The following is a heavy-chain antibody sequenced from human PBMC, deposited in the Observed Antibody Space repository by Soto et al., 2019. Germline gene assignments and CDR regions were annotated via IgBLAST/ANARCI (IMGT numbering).Heavy chain of an antibody. CDR3: ARDDPPDLFYGSGSYSLDY. CDR2: IWYDGSNK. CDR1: GFTFSSYG. Sequence: GGSLRLSCAASGFTFSSYGMHWVRQAPGKGLEWVAVIWYDGSNKYYADSVKGRFTISRDNSKNTLYLQMNSLRAEDTAVYYCARDDPPDLFYGSGSYSLDYWGQGTLVTVSS. J-gene: IGHJ4*02. D-gene: IGHD3-10*01. V-gene: IGHV3-33*01.